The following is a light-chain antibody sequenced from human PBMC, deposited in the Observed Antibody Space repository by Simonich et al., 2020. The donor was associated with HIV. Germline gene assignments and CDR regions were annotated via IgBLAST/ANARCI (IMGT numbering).Light chain of an antibody. Sequence: DIQMTQSPSSLSASVGDRVTITCQAYQVIYNYLNWYQKNPGKAPKLLIYGAFHLETGVPSRFSGKGSGTHFTFTINSLQPEDVATYYCQQYDNLPWTFGQGTKVEIK. V-gene: IGKV1-33*01. CDR3: QQYDNLPWT. CDR1: QVIYNY. CDR2: GAF. J-gene: IGKJ1*01.